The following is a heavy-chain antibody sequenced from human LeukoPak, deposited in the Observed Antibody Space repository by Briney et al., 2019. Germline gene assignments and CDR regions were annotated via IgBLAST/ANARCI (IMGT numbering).Heavy chain of an antibody. CDR3: ARELPRSLSSWFDP. D-gene: IGHD2-15*01. CDR2: ISSYNGDK. V-gene: IGHV1-18*01. Sequence: ASVKVSCKASGYTFTSYAISWVRQPPGKGLAWMGWISSYNGDKNYAQKHEGRVTMTTDTYTSKDYMELRSLTSDDTAVYYCARELPRSLSSWFDPWGQGTLVTVSS. CDR1: GYTFTSYA. J-gene: IGHJ5*02.